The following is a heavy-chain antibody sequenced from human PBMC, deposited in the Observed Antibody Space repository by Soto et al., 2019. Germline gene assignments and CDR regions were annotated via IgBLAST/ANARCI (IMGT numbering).Heavy chain of an antibody. CDR1: GGSISSYY. CDR3: ARVGILKEFPY. CDR2: IYYSGST. V-gene: IGHV4-59*01. Sequence: QVQLQESGPGLVKPSETLSLTCTVSGGSISSYYWSWIRQPPGKGLEWIGYIYYSGSTNYNPSHKSRVTISVDTSKNQFSLKLSSVTAADTAVYYCARVGILKEFPYWGQGTLVTVSS. J-gene: IGHJ4*02. D-gene: IGHD2-15*01.